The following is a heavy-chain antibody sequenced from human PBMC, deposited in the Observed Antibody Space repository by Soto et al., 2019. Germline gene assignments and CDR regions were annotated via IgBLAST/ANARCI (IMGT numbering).Heavy chain of an antibody. CDR3: ARGFEYSSSLDYYYYYGMDV. D-gene: IGHD6-6*01. Sequence: GGSLRLSCAASGFTFSSYGMHWVRQAPGKGLEWVAVIWYDGSNKYYADSVKGRFTISRDNSKNTLYLQMNSLRAEDTAVYYCARGFEYSSSLDYYYYYGMDVWGQGTTVTVSS. V-gene: IGHV3-33*01. CDR1: GFTFSSYG. J-gene: IGHJ6*02. CDR2: IWYDGSNK.